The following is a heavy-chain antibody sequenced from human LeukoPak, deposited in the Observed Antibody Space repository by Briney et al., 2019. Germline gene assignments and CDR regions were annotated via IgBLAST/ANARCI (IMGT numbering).Heavy chain of an antibody. V-gene: IGHV4-61*02. CDR3: ARGGGNYPIDAFDI. J-gene: IGHJ3*02. CDR1: GGSISSGSYY. Sequence: PSETLSLTCTVSGGSISSGSYYWSWIRQPAGKGLEWIGRIYTSGSTNYNPSLKSRVTISVDTSKNQFSLKLSSMTAADTAVYYCARGGGNYPIDAFDIWGQGTVVTVSS. CDR2: IYTSGST. D-gene: IGHD4-23*01.